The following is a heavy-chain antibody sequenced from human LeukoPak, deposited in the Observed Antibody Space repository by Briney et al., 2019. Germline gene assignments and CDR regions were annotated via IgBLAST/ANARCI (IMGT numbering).Heavy chain of an antibody. CDR2: ISSNGGST. CDR3: ARGAREKIWFGELSLYDAFDI. V-gene: IGHV3-64*01. CDR1: GFTFSSYA. D-gene: IGHD3-10*01. J-gene: IGHJ3*02. Sequence: GGSLRLSCAASGFTFSSYAMHWVRQAPGKGLEYVSAISSNGGSTYYANSVKGRFTISRDNSKNTLYLRMGSLRAEDMAVYYCARGAREKIWFGELSLYDAFDIWGQGTMVTVS.